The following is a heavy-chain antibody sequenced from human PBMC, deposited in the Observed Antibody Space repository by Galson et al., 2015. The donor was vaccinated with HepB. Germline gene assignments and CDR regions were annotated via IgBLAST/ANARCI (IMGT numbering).Heavy chain of an antibody. CDR1: GGTFSSYT. J-gene: IGHJ6*02. CDR3: ARGPDSSGYSYYYYGMDV. CDR2: IIPILGIA. D-gene: IGHD3-22*01. V-gene: IGHV1-69*02. Sequence: SVKVSCKASGGTFSSYTISWVRQAPGQGLEWMGRIIPILGIANYAQKFQGRVTITADKSTSTAYMELSSLRSEDTAVYYCARGPDSSGYSYYYYGMDVWGQGTTVTVSS.